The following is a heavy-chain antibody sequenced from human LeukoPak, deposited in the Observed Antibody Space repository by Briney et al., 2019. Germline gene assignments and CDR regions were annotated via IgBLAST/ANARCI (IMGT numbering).Heavy chain of an antibody. CDR3: AGYVVVIDY. CDR2: IYHSGST. J-gene: IGHJ4*02. Sequence: PSETLSLTCAVSGDSISSGYYWGWIRQPPGKGLEWIGSIYHSGSTYYNPSLKSRVTISVDTSKNQFSLKLSSVTAADTAVYYCAGYVVVIDYWGQGTLVTVSS. V-gene: IGHV4-38-2*01. D-gene: IGHD2-21*01. CDR1: GDSISSGYY.